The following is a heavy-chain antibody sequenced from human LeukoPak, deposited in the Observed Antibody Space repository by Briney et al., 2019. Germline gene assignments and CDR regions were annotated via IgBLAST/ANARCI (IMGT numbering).Heavy chain of an antibody. J-gene: IGHJ5*02. V-gene: IGHV4-39*01. CDR1: GGSISSSSYY. Sequence: PSETLSLTCTVSGGSISSSSYYWGWIRQPPGKGLEWIGSIYYSGSTYYNPSLKSRVTISVDTSKNQFSLKLSSVTAADTAVYYCASTYRYYYGSGSQNWFDPWGQGTLVTVSS. D-gene: IGHD3-10*01. CDR2: IYYSGST. CDR3: ASTYRYYYGSGSQNWFDP.